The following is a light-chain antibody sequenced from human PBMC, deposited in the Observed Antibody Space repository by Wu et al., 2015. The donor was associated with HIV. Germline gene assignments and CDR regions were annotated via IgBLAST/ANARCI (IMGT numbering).Light chain of an antibody. V-gene: IGKV3-11*01. J-gene: IGKJ1*01. CDR3: QKYNTAPWT. CDR1: QSVSSY. Sequence: DILLTQSPGTLSLSPGERATLSCRASQSVSSYLAWYQQKPGQAPRLLIYGASNRATGIPARFSGGGSGTDFTLTISSLQPEDVATYYCQKYNTAPWTFGQGTKVEMK. CDR2: GAS.